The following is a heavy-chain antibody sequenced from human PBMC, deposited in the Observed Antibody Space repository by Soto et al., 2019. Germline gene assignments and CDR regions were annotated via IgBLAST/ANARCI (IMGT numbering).Heavy chain of an antibody. J-gene: IGHJ6*02. V-gene: IGHV3-21*01. CDR3: ALSGYDMDYYGMDV. CDR2: ISSSSSYI. CDR1: GFTFSSYS. D-gene: IGHD5-12*01. Sequence: PGGSLRLSCAASGFTFSSYSMNWVRQAPGKGLEWVSSISSSSSYIYYADSVKGRFTISRDNAKNSLYLQMNSLRAEDTAVDYCALSGYDMDYYGMDVWGQGTTVTVSS.